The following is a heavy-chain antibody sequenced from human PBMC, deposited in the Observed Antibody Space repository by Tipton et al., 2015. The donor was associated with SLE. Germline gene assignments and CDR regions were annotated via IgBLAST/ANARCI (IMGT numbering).Heavy chain of an antibody. CDR3: ARAYDYGGNPAN. J-gene: IGHJ4*02. Sequence: QSGAEVKKPGASVRVSCKASGYTFSDYYMHWVRQAPGQGLEWMGWINPNTGGTNSAQRFQGRVTMTRDRSITTAYLDVSNLRSDDTAVYYCARAYDYGGNPANWGQGTLVTVSS. D-gene: IGHD4-23*01. CDR2: INPNTGGT. V-gene: IGHV1-2*02. CDR1: GYTFSDYY.